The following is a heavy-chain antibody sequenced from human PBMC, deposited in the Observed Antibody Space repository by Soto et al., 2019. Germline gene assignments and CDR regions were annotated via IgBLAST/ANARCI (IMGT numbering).Heavy chain of an antibody. CDR3: ATMGTPLTGLYYFDH. CDR1: GGSMSRAIYY. J-gene: IGHJ4*02. CDR2: TSYSGTT. D-gene: IGHD1-7*01. Sequence: SETLSLTCTVSGGSMSRAIYYWSWIRQPPGKGLECIGFTSYSGTTYYNTSLWSRVSMSVDTSKNQFSLHVNSVTAADTAVYYCATMGTPLTGLYYFDHWGQGTLLSVS. V-gene: IGHV4-30-4*01.